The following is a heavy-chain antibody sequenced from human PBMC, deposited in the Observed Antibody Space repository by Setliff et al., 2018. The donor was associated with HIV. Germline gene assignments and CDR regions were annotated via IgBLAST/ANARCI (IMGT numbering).Heavy chain of an antibody. V-gene: IGHV3-7*01. J-gene: IGHJ6*02. D-gene: IGHD3-10*01. CDR1: RFDFNNYW. CDR3: ARKLRPGHGVEV. Sequence: HPGGSLRLSCAASRFDFNNYWMCWVRQAPGKGLEWVANIGQDGSEKNYVDSVKGRFTISRDNAKNSMDLQLNSLRAEDTAIYYCARKLRPGHGVEVWGQGTTVTVSS. CDR2: IGQDGSEK.